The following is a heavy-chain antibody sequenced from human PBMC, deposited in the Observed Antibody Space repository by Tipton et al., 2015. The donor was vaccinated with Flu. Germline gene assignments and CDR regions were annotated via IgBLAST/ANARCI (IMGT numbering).Heavy chain of an antibody. CDR1: GFTFSSYA. Sequence: SLRLSCAASGFTFSSYAMHWVRQAPGKGLEWVAVISYDGSNKYYADSVKGRFTISRDNSKNTLYLQMNSLRAEDTAVYYCARPPFGILYYGDYQFDYWGQGTLVTVSS. CDR3: ARPPFGILYYGDYQFDY. J-gene: IGHJ4*02. D-gene: IGHD4-17*01. CDR2: ISYDGSNK. V-gene: IGHV3-30-3*01.